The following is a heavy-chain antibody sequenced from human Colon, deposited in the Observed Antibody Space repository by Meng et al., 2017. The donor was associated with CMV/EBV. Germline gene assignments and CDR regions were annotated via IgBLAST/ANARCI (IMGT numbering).Heavy chain of an antibody. J-gene: IGHJ6*02. D-gene: IGHD2-2*02. Sequence: ASVKVSCKASGYTFSNYGMSWVRQAPGQGLEWLGWINADNGDTNYAQKVQDRVTMTTDTSTSTAYMELRSLRSDDTAVYYCAREGGDCSSTSCYTSTRGYYGMDVWGQGTTVTVSS. CDR1: GYTFSNYG. CDR2: INADNGDT. CDR3: AREGGDCSSTSCYTSTRGYYGMDV. V-gene: IGHV1-18*01.